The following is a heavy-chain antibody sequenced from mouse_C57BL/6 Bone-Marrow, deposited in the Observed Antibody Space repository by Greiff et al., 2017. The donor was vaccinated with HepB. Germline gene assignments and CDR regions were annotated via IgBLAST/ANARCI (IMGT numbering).Heavy chain of an antibody. D-gene: IGHD2-2*01. CDR1: GFTIKNSY. CDR3: AGGRLRRYFDY. CDR2: IDPANGNT. V-gene: IGHV14-3*01. J-gene: IGHJ2*01. Sequence: VQLQQSVAELVRPGASVKLSCTASGFTIKNSYMNWVKQRPEKGLEWIGRIDPANGNTKYAPKFQGKATITADTSSNTAYLQLSSLTSEDTAIYCCAGGRLRRYFDYWGQGTTVTVSS.